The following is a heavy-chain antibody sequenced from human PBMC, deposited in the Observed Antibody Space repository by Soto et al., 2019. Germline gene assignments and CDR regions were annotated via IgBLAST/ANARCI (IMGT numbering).Heavy chain of an antibody. CDR3: ARAGTYYDSSGFFVY. CDR2: IYYSGST. Sequence: PSETLPLTCTLSGGPMSSYYWSWIRQPPGKGLEWIGYIYYSGSTNYNPSLKSRVTISVDTSKNQFSLNLSSVTAADTAVYYCARAGTYYDSSGFFVYWGQGSLVTVSS. V-gene: IGHV4-59*01. J-gene: IGHJ4*02. CDR1: GGPMSSYY. D-gene: IGHD3-22*01.